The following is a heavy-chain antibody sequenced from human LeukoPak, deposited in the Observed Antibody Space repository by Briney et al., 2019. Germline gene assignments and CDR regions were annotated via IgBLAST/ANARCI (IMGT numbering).Heavy chain of an antibody. D-gene: IGHD3-10*01. V-gene: IGHV4-30-4*08. J-gene: IGHJ4*02. CDR1: GGSISSGDYY. CDR2: IYYSGST. CDR3: ASIDSMVRGEGY. Sequence: SQTLSLTCTVSGGSISSGDYYWSWIRQPPGKGLEWIGYIYYSGSTYYNPSLKSRVTISVDTTKNQFSLKLSSVTAADTAVYYCASIDSMVRGEGYWGQGTLVTVSS.